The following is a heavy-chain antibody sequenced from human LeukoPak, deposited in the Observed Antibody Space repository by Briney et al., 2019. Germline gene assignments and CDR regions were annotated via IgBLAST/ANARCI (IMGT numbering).Heavy chain of an antibody. Sequence: GASVKVSCKASGYTFTSYGISWVRQAPGQGLEWMGWISAYNGNTNYAQKLQGRVTMTTDTSTSTAYMELRSLRSDDTAAYYCARDQIMGASKDFDYWGQGTLVTVSS. CDR3: ARDQIMGASKDFDY. CDR2: ISAYNGNT. CDR1: GYTFTSYG. V-gene: IGHV1-18*01. D-gene: IGHD1-26*01. J-gene: IGHJ4*02.